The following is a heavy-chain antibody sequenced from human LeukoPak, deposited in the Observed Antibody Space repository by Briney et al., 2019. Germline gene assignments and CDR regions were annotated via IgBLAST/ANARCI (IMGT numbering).Heavy chain of an antibody. CDR3: ARAPRGSSSIDY. CDR1: GYSVSGGSYY. J-gene: IGHJ4*02. V-gene: IGHV4-61*01. Sequence: PSETLSLTCTVSGYSVSGGSYYWTWIRQPPGKGLEWIGYVYYSVKTNYNPSLKSRVTISVDTSKKQFSLNLKSVTAADTAVYFCARAPRGSSSIDYWGQGILVTVSS. CDR2: VYYSVKT. D-gene: IGHD6-13*01.